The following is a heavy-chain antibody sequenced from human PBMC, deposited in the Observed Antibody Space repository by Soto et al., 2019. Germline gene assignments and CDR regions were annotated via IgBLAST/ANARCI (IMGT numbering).Heavy chain of an antibody. Sequence: QVQLVESGGGVVQPGRSLRLSCAASGFTFSTYGMHWVRQAPGKGLEWVAVISDDGSKKYYADSVKGRFTISRDNSKNTLDLQMNSLRVEDTAVYYCAKDRWIQPQGGFGMYVWGQVTKVNVSS. CDR3: AKDRWIQPQGGFGMYV. D-gene: IGHD5-18*01. V-gene: IGHV3-30*18. J-gene: IGHJ6*02. CDR1: GFTFSTYG. CDR2: ISDDGSKK.